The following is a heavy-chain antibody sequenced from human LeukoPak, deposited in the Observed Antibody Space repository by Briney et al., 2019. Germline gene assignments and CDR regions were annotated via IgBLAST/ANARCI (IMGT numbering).Heavy chain of an antibody. CDR3: ARLHYYDILTGYYFDY. Sequence: GESLKISCKGSGYSFTSYWIGWVRQMPGKGLEWMGIIYPGDSDTRYSPSFQGQVTISADKSISTAYLQWSSLKASDTAMYHCARLHYYDILTGYYFDYWGQGTLVTVSS. V-gene: IGHV5-51*01. CDR1: GYSFTSYW. J-gene: IGHJ4*02. D-gene: IGHD3-9*01. CDR2: IYPGDSDT.